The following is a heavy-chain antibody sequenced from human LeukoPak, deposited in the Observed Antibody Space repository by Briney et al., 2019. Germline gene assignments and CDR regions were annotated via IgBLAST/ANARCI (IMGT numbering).Heavy chain of an antibody. CDR2: INQDGSEK. V-gene: IGHV3-7*01. D-gene: IGHD5-24*01. CDR3: ARDVATISNWFDP. J-gene: IGHJ5*02. Sequence: GGSLRLSCAASGFTFSDHYMDWVRQAPGKGLEWVANINQDGSEKYYVDSVKGRFTISRDNAKNSLYLQMNSLRAEDTAVYYCARDVATISNWFDPWGQGTLVTVSS. CDR1: GFTFSDHY.